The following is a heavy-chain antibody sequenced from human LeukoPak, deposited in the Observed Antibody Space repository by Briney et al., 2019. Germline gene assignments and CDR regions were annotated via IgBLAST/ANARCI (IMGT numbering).Heavy chain of an antibody. Sequence: GGSLRLSCAASGFTFSSYSMNWVRQAPGKGLEWVSSISSSSSYIYYADSVNGRFTISRDNAKNSLYLQMNSLRAEDTAVYYCARLWGSSGYYGGAFDIWGQGTMVTVSS. V-gene: IGHV3-21*01. J-gene: IGHJ3*02. CDR2: ISSSSSYI. CDR1: GFTFSSYS. D-gene: IGHD3-22*01. CDR3: ARLWGSSGYYGGAFDI.